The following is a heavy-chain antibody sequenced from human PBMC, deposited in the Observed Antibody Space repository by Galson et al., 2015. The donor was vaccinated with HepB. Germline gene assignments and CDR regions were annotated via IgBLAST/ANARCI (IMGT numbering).Heavy chain of an antibody. CDR2: INPNSGGT. Sequence: SVKVSCKASGYTFTGYYMHWVRQAPGQGLEWMGWINPNSGGTNYAQKFQGWVTMTRDTSISTAYMELSRLRSDDTAVYYCARGIRIAAAAPRSWWFDPWGQGTLVTVSS. J-gene: IGHJ5*02. V-gene: IGHV1-2*04. D-gene: IGHD6-13*01. CDR3: ARGIRIAAAAPRSWWFDP. CDR1: GYTFTGYY.